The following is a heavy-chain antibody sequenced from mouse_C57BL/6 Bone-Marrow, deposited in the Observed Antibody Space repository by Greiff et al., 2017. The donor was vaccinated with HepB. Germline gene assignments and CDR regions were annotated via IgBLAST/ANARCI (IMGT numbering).Heavy chain of an antibody. V-gene: IGHV3-3*01. J-gene: IGHJ4*01. CDR3: ARGDSNYLYYAMDY. D-gene: IGHD2-5*01. CDR1: GFSINSDCY. Sequence: EVQLKESGPSLVRPSQTLSLTCTVTGFSINSDCYWIWIRQFPGTKLEYIGYTFYSGITYYNPSLESRTYITRDTSKNQFSLKLSSVTTEDTATYYCARGDSNYLYYAMDYWGQGTSVTVSS. CDR2: TFYSGIT.